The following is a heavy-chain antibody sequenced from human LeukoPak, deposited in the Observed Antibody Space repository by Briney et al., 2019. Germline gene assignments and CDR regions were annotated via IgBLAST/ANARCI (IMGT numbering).Heavy chain of an antibody. Sequence: SETLSLTCTVSGGSISSYYWNWIRQPPGKGLEWIGYISYSGSTKYNPSLKSRVTTSVDTSKNQSSLRLTSLTAAYTAVYYCARALTGTTSIFHHWGQGTLVTVSS. V-gene: IGHV4-59*01. CDR1: GGSISSYY. CDR3: ARALTGTTSIFHH. J-gene: IGHJ1*01. D-gene: IGHD1-7*01. CDR2: ISYSGST.